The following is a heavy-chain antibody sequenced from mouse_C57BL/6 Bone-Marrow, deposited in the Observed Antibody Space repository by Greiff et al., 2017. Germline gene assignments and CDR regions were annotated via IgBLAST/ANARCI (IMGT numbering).Heavy chain of an antibody. CDR1: GYTFTDYY. CDR2: IGPGSGST. D-gene: IGHD2-10*02. V-gene: IGHV1-77*01. CDR3: GRWYGNYVFYAMDY. Sequence: QVQLQQSGAELVKPGASVKISCKASGYTFTDYYINWVKQRPGQGLEWIGKIGPGSGSTYYNEKFKGKATLTVYKSSSTAYMQLGSLTSEDSAVYYCGRWYGNYVFYAMDYWGQGTSVTVSS. J-gene: IGHJ4*01.